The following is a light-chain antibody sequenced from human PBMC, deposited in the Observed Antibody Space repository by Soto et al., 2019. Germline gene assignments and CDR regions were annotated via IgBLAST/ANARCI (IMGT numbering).Light chain of an antibody. CDR1: QSISFNY. V-gene: IGKV3D-20*01. CDR2: DAS. J-gene: IGKJ4*01. Sequence: EIVLTQSPTILSLSPGERATLSCGASQSISFNYLAWYQQKPGLAPRLLIYDASSRATGIPDRFSGSGSGTDFTLTISSLEPEDFAVYYCQQYGSSPPVTFGGGTKVEIK. CDR3: QQYGSSPPVT.